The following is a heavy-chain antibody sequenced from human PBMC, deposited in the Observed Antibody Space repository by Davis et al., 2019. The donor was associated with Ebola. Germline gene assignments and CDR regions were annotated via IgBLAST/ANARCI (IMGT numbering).Heavy chain of an antibody. CDR3: AAKFY. Sequence: GGSLRLSCAASGFTFDDYAMHWVRQAPGKGLEWVSGISWNSGSIGYADSVKGRFTISRDNAKNSLYLQMNSLRAEDTAVYYCAAKFYWGQGTLVTVSS. J-gene: IGHJ4*02. V-gene: IGHV3-9*01. CDR2: ISWNSGSI. CDR1: GFTFDDYA.